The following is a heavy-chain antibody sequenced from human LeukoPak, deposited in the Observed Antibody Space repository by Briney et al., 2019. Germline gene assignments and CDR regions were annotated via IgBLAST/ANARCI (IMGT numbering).Heavy chain of an antibody. Sequence: GASVTVSCTASGYTLTGYYMHWVRQAPGQGLEWMGWINPNSGGTNYAQNLQGRVTMTTDKSTTTAYMELRSLRSDDTAMYYCARDHLGSCTSTSCYRLDYWGQGTLVTVSS. D-gene: IGHD2-2*01. CDR3: ARDHLGSCTSTSCYRLDY. CDR2: INPNSGGT. V-gene: IGHV1-2*02. CDR1: GYTLTGYY. J-gene: IGHJ4*02.